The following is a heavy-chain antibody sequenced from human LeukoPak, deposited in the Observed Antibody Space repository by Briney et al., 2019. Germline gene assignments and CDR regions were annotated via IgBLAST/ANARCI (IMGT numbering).Heavy chain of an antibody. D-gene: IGHD3-10*01. CDR1: GYRFTRYC. Sequence: ASVKVSCKASGYRFTRYCIHWVRQAPGQGLEWMGIIIPSDGSTSYAQKFQGRVTMTRDTSTSTVYMELSSLRSEDTAVYDCARGKVVTMVRGVIITYFDYWGQGTLVTVSS. J-gene: IGHJ4*02. CDR2: IIPSDGST. CDR3: ARGKVVTMVRGVIITYFDY. V-gene: IGHV1-46*01.